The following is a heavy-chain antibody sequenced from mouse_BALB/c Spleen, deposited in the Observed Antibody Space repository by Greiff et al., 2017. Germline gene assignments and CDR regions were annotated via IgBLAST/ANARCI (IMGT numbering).Heavy chain of an antibody. CDR2: IDPANGNT. V-gene: IGHV14-3*02. CDR1: GFNIKDTY. CDR3: ASLITRAMDY. J-gene: IGHJ4*01. D-gene: IGHD2-4*01. Sequence: EVQLQESGAELVKPGASVKLSCTASGFNIKDTYMHWVKQRPEQGLEWIGRIDPANGNTKYDPKFQGKATITADTSSNTAYLQLSSLTSEDTAVYYCASLITRAMDYWGQGTSVTVSS.